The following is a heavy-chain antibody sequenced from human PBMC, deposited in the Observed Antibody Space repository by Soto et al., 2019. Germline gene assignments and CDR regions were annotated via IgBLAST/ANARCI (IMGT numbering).Heavy chain of an antibody. D-gene: IGHD4-17*01. CDR3: ARSPTRLATVVTPGAFDI. CDR2: IYPGDSDT. V-gene: IGHV5-51*01. CDR1: GYSFTSYW. Sequence: EVQLVQSGAEVKKPGESLKISCKGSGYSFTSYWIGWVRQMPGKGLEWMGIIYPGDSDTRYSPSFQGQVTISADKSISTAYLQWSSLKASDTAMYYCARSPTRLATVVTPGAFDIWGQGTMVTVSS. J-gene: IGHJ3*02.